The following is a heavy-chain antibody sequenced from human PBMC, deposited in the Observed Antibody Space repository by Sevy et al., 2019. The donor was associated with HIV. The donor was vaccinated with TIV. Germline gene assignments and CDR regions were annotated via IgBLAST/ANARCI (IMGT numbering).Heavy chain of an antibody. Sequence: GGSLRLSCAASGFTFSDHYMEWVRQAPGKGLEWLGRTRNKADGYTTEYAASVKGRFTISRDDTENSRYLQMNSLKTEDTAVYYCSTHAGIAAAGRVFDYWGQGALVTVSS. CDR3: STHAGIAAAGRVFDY. D-gene: IGHD6-13*01. CDR1: GFTFSDHY. CDR2: TRNKADGYTT. V-gene: IGHV3-72*01. J-gene: IGHJ4*02.